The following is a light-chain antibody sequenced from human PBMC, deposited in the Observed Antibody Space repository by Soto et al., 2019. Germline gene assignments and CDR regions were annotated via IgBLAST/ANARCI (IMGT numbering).Light chain of an antibody. J-gene: IGLJ2*01. Sequence: QSVLTQPPSASGTPGQRVTISCSGSSSNIGSNTVNWYQQLPGTAPKLLIYSNNQRPSGVPDRFSGSKSGTSASLAITGLQTGDEADYYCGTWDTSLSAGRFGGGTKLTVL. V-gene: IGLV1-44*01. CDR1: SSNIGSNT. CDR2: SNN. CDR3: GTWDTSLSAGR.